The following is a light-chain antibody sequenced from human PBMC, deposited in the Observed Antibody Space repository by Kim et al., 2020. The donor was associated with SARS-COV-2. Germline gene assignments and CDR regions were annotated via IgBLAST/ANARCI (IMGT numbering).Light chain of an antibody. J-gene: IGKJ1*01. CDR1: QTVSSNY. CDR2: GAS. V-gene: IGKV3-20*01. Sequence: EIVLTQSPGTLSLSPGERATLSCRASQTVSSNYLAWYQQKPGQAPTLLIYGASSRATDIPDRFSGSGSGTDFALAISTLEPEDSAFYFCHQYGRSPRTFGQGTKVDIK. CDR3: HQYGRSPRT.